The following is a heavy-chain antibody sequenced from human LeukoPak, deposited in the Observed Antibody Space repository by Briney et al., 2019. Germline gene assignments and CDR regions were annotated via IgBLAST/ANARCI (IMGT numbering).Heavy chain of an antibody. Sequence: PGGSLRLSCAASEFSFSTYFMHWVRQAPGKGLEWVSSISGSSNYIYYVDSVKGRFTISRDNAEKSLYLQMNSLRAEDTAVYYCASSDISWYPFDHWGQGILVSVSS. CDR3: ASSDISWYPFDH. D-gene: IGHD6-13*01. J-gene: IGHJ4*02. V-gene: IGHV3-21*01. CDR2: ISGSSNYI. CDR1: EFSFSTYF.